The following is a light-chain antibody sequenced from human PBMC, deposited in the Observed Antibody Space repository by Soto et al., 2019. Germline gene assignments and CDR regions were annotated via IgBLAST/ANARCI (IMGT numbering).Light chain of an antibody. V-gene: IGKV1-27*01. Sequence: DIQTAWSPSSLSASVGDSVTITCRASQGISNYLAWYQQKPGKVPKLLIYAASTLQSGVPSRFSGSGSGTDFTLTISSLQPEDVATYYCQKDNSAPRTFGQGTKVDIK. CDR3: QKDNSAPRT. J-gene: IGKJ1*01. CDR2: AAS. CDR1: QGISNY.